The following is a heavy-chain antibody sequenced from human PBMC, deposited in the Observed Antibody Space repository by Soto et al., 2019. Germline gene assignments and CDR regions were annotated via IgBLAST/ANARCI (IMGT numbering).Heavy chain of an antibody. D-gene: IGHD1-7*01. CDR2: ISSSSSYI. CDR3: ARDGYSAPDWNYLRFGSDWYFDL. CDR1: GFTFSSYG. V-gene: IGHV3-21*01. Sequence: PGGSLRLSCAASGFTFSSYGMHWVRQAPGKGLEWVSSISSSSSYIYYADSVKGRFTISRDNAKNSLYLQMNSLRAEDTAVYYCARDGYSAPDWNYLRFGSDWYFDLWGRGTLVTVSS. J-gene: IGHJ2*01.